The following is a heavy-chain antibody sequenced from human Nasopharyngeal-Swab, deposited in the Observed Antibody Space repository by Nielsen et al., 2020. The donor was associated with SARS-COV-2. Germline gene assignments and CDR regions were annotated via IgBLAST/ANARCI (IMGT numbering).Heavy chain of an antibody. D-gene: IGHD7-27*01. CDR3: ARDLPTGDDAFDI. Sequence: GGSLRLSCAASGFTFSSYGMHWVRQAPGKGLEWVAVIWYDGSNKYYADSVKGRFTISRDNSKNTLYLRMNSLRAEDTAVYYCARDLPTGDDAFDIWGQGTMVTVSS. V-gene: IGHV3-33*01. CDR2: IWYDGSNK. CDR1: GFTFSSYG. J-gene: IGHJ3*02.